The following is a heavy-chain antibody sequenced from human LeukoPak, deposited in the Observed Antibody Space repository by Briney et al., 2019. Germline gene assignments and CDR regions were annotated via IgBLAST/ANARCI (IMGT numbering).Heavy chain of an antibody. Sequence: GGSLRLSCAASGFTFSSYAMSWVRQAPGKGLEWVSAISGSGGSTYYADSVKGRFTISRDNSKNTLYLQMNSLRAEDTAVYYCAKRSSYYDSSGYYYPLDYWGQGTLVTVSS. CDR1: GFTFSSYA. V-gene: IGHV3-23*01. CDR2: ISGSGGST. D-gene: IGHD3-22*01. CDR3: AKRSSYYDSSGYYYPLDY. J-gene: IGHJ4*02.